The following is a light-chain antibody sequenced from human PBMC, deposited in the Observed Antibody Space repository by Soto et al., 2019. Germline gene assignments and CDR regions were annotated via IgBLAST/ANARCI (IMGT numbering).Light chain of an antibody. CDR1: SSDVGSYNL. J-gene: IGLJ1*01. CDR2: EGS. CDR3: CSYAGSSTYV. Sequence: QSALTQPASVSGSPGQSITISCTGTSSDVGSYNLVSWYQHHPGKAPKLMIYEGSKRPSGVSNRFSGSKSGNTASLTISGPQAEDEADYYCCSYAGSSTYVLGTGTKLTVL. V-gene: IGLV2-23*01.